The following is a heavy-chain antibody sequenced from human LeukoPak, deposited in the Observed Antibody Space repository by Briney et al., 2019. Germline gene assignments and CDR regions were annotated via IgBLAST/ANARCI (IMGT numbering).Heavy chain of an antibody. CDR2: IIPIFGTA. V-gene: IGHV1-69*05. D-gene: IGHD3-3*01. CDR3: ARGGTYYDFWRTNWFDP. Sequence: SVKVSCKASGGTFSSYAISWVRQAPGQGLEWMGGIIPIFGTANYAQKFQGRVTITTDESTSTAYMELSRLRSDDTAVYYCARGGTYYDFWRTNWFDPWGQGTLVTVSS. CDR1: GGTFSSYA. J-gene: IGHJ5*02.